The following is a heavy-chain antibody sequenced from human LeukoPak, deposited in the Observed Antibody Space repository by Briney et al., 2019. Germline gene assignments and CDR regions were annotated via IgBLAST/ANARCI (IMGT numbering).Heavy chain of an antibody. CDR2: VGTASVT. Sequence: GGSLRLSCAASGFTFSSVDTHWVRQPTGQGLEWVSTVGTASVTYYPGSVEGRFTLSRDNAKNSLYLQMNSLTAGDTAVYYCARGAPRGKYYYMDVWGKGTTVTVSS. CDR1: GFTFSSVD. J-gene: IGHJ6*03. V-gene: IGHV3-13*01. CDR3: ARGAPRGKYYYMDV. D-gene: IGHD1-1*01.